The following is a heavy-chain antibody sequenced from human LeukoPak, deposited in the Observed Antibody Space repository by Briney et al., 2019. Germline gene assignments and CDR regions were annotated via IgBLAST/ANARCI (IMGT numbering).Heavy chain of an antibody. CDR1: GGSISSGSYY. CDR2: IYTSGST. CDR3: ASLGITMDH. Sequence: SQTLSLTCTVSGGSISSGSYYWSWIRQPAGKGLEWIGRIYTSGSTNYNPSLKSRVTISVDTSKNQFSLKLSSVTAADTAVYYCASLGITMDHWGQGTLVTVSS. J-gene: IGHJ1*01. D-gene: IGHD3-10*01. V-gene: IGHV4-61*02.